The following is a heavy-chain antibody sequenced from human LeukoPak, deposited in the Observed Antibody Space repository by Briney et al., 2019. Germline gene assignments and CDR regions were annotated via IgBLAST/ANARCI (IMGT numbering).Heavy chain of an antibody. Sequence: ASVKVSCRASGYTFTDYYIHWVRQAPEQGLEWMGWINPDNGGTNYAQKFQGRVTMTRDTSIRTVYMDLSRLRSDDTAVFYCTREARVGNWFDPWGQGTQVTVSS. CDR2: INPDNGGT. D-gene: IGHD2-2*01. CDR3: TREARVGNWFDP. V-gene: IGHV1-2*02. CDR1: GYTFTDYY. J-gene: IGHJ5*02.